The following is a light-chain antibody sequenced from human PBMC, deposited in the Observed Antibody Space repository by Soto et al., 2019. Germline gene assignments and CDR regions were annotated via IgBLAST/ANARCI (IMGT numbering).Light chain of an antibody. V-gene: IGLV2-23*01. CDR2: EGS. Sequence: QSVLTQPPSASGTPGQRVTISCSGSRSNIGNNYVYWYQQHPGKAPKLMIYEGSKRPSGVSNRFSGSKSGNTASLTISGLQAEDEADYYCCSYAGSSILYVFGTGTKVTVL. CDR1: RSNIGNNY. CDR3: CSYAGSSILYV. J-gene: IGLJ1*01.